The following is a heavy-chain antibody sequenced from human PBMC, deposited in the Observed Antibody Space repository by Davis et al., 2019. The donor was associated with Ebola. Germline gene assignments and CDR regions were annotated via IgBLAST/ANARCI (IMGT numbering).Heavy chain of an antibody. Sequence: ASVKVSCKASGYTFTSYGISWVRQAPGQGLEWMGWISAYNGHTNYAQKLQGRVTMTTDTSTSTAYMELRSLRSDDTAVYYCARKTLDYYDSSGYYYWGQGTLVTVSS. J-gene: IGHJ4*02. D-gene: IGHD3-22*01. CDR2: ISAYNGHT. V-gene: IGHV1-18*01. CDR3: ARKTLDYYDSSGYYY. CDR1: GYTFTSYG.